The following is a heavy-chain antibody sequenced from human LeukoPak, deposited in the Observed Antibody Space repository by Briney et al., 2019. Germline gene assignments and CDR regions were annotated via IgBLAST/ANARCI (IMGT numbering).Heavy chain of an antibody. CDR3: ARDRSLVATILHETFDY. V-gene: IGHV1-18*01. CDR1: GYTFTNHT. J-gene: IGHJ4*02. CDR2: ISAYNGNT. Sequence: GASVKVSCKASGYTFTNHTMNWVRQAPGQGLEWMGWISAYNGNTNYAQKLQGRVTMTTDTSTSTAYMELRSLRSDDTAVYYCARDRSLVATILHETFDYWGQGTLVTVSS. D-gene: IGHD5-12*01.